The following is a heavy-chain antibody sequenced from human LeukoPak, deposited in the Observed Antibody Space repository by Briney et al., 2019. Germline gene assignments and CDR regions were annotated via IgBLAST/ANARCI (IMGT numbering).Heavy chain of an antibody. Sequence: GGSLRLSCAASGFTFSSYGMHWVRQAPGKGLEWVAFIRYDGSNKYYADSVKGRFTISRDNSKNTLYLQTNSLRAEDTAVYYCARGSTVTHYYYYYMDVWGKGTTVTVSS. D-gene: IGHD4-17*01. V-gene: IGHV3-30*02. J-gene: IGHJ6*03. CDR2: IRYDGSNK. CDR3: ARGSTVTHYYYYYMDV. CDR1: GFTFSSYG.